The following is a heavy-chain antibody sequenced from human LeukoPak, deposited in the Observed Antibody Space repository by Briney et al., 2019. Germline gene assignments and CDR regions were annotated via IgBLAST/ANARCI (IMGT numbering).Heavy chain of an antibody. CDR1: GGTFSSYA. D-gene: IGHD4-11*01. Sequence: GASVKVSCKASGGTFSSYAISWVRQAPGQGLEWMGGIIPIFGTANYAQKFQGRVTITTDESTSTAYMELSSLRSEDTAVYYCARGPYSKTYYYYYMDVWGKGTTVTVSS. CDR3: ARGPYSKTYYYYYMDV. CDR2: IIPIFGTA. J-gene: IGHJ6*03. V-gene: IGHV1-69*05.